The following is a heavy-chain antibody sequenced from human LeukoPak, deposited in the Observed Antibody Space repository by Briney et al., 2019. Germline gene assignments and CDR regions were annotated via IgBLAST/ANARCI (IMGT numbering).Heavy chain of an antibody. CDR2: IKHRGNT. Sequence: SETLSLTCAVYGGPFSNYYRSWIRQPPGKGLEWLGEIKHRGNTNYNPSLKSRVTISVDTSKNQFSLKLNSVTAADTAVYYCARQLVGSTTPDYWGQGILVTVSS. V-gene: IGHV4-34*01. J-gene: IGHJ4*02. CDR1: GGPFSNYY. D-gene: IGHD1-26*01. CDR3: ARQLVGSTTPDY.